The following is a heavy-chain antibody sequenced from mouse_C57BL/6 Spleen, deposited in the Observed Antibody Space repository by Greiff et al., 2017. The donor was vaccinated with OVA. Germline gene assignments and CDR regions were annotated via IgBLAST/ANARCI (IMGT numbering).Heavy chain of an antibody. CDR3: ARKRTTVVATDY. Sequence: QVQLQQPGAELVMPGASVKLSCKASGYTFTSYWMHWVKQRPGQGLEWIGEIDPSDSYTNYNQKFKGKSTLTVDKSSSTAYMQLSSLTSEDSAVYCCARKRTTVVATDYWGQGTTLTVSS. D-gene: IGHD1-1*01. CDR2: IDPSDSYT. V-gene: IGHV1-69*01. CDR1: GYTFTSYW. J-gene: IGHJ2*01.